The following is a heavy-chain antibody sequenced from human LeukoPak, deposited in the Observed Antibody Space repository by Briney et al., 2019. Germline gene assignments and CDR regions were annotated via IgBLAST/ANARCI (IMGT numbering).Heavy chain of an antibody. J-gene: IGHJ3*02. Sequence: GGSLRLSCAASGFTFSSYAMSWVRQAPGKGLEWVSAISGSGGSTYYADSVKGRFTISRDNAKNSLYLQMNSLRAEDTAVYYCASQTDYGDYIGAFDIWGQGTMVTVSS. CDR1: GFTFSSYA. CDR2: ISGSGGST. V-gene: IGHV3-23*01. CDR3: ASQTDYGDYIGAFDI. D-gene: IGHD4-17*01.